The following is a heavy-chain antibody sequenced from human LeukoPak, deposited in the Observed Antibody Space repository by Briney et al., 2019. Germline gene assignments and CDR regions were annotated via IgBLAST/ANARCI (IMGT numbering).Heavy chain of an antibody. D-gene: IGHD6-19*01. CDR1: EFAFSVYE. J-gene: IGHJ4*02. CDR3: ATLTVASSFDY. V-gene: IGHV3-48*03. Sequence: GGSLRLSCAASEFAFSVYEMYCVRQAPGKGLEWVSYISSTGGSRYYADSVKGRFTISRDNAKNSLYLQMNSLRGEDTAVYYCATLTVASSFDYWGQGALVTVSS. CDR2: ISSTGGSR.